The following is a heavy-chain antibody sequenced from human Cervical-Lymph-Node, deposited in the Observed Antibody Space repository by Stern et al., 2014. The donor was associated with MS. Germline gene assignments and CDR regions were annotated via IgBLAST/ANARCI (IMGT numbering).Heavy chain of an antibody. CDR1: GFNFRTDW. V-gene: IGHV3-74*02. D-gene: IGHD1-1*01. Sequence: EVQLEESGGGIVQPGGSLMISCVASGFNFRTDWMHWVRQGPGKGLEWVSRINGDGTVSTYAGSVRGRFAISRNNANNTMSLQLDNLRVEDTAIYYCASAYRASWGQGTLVTVST. CDR3: ASAYRAS. CDR2: INGDGTVS. J-gene: IGHJ4*02.